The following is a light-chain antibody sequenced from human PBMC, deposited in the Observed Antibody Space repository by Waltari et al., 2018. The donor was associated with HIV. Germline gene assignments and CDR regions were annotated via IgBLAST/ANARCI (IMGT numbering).Light chain of an antibody. CDR2: ATF. V-gene: IGKV1-39*01. CDR1: QNIGSY. J-gene: IGKJ4*01. CDR3: QQSYSAPPLN. Sequence: EIQMTQSPTSLSASVGDRVTITCRASQNIGSYLNWYQQKPGKAPKLLIYATFTLQSGVPSRFSGSGSGTDFTLTISSLQPEDFATYFCQQSYSAPPLNFGGGTKVEIK.